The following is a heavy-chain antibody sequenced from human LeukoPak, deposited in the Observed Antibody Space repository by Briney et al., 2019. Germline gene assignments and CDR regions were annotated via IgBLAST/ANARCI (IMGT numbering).Heavy chain of an antibody. Sequence: PSETLSLTCTVSGGYISSYYWSWIRQPPGKGLEWIGYIYYSGSTNYNPSLKSRVTISVDTSKNQFSLKLSSVTAADTAVYYCARGGRYCSGGSCLDYWGQGTLVTVSS. D-gene: IGHD2-15*01. CDR1: GGYISSYY. J-gene: IGHJ4*02. CDR3: ARGGRYCSGGSCLDY. V-gene: IGHV4-59*01. CDR2: IYYSGST.